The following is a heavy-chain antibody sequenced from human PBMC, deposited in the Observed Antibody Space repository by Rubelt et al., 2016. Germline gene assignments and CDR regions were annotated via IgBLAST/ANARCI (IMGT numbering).Heavy chain of an antibody. D-gene: IGHD3-22*01. CDR1: GFSFNTYS. CDR3: ARDAYSSGPAVD. CDR2: ISSSSSYI. Sequence: EVQLVVSGGGLVKPGGSLRLSCAASGFSFNTYSMNWVRQAPGKGLEWVSSISSSSSYIYYADSVKGRFTISRDNAKNSLYLQMSSLRAEDTAVYYCARDAYSSGPAVDWGQGTLVTVSS. J-gene: IGHJ4*02. V-gene: IGHV3-21*01.